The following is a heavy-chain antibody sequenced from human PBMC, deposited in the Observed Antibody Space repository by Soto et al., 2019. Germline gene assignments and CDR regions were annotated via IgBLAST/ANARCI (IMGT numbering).Heavy chain of an antibody. V-gene: IGHV3-23*01. Sequence: GGSLRLSCAASGFTFSSYAMSWVRQAPGKGLEWVSAISGSGGSTYYADSVKGRFTISRDNSNNTLYLQMNSLRAEDTAVYYCAKGGDWNYVSFFDYWGQGTLVTVSS. CDR1: GFTFSSYA. CDR3: AKGGDWNYVSFFDY. D-gene: IGHD1-7*01. CDR2: ISGSGGST. J-gene: IGHJ4*02.